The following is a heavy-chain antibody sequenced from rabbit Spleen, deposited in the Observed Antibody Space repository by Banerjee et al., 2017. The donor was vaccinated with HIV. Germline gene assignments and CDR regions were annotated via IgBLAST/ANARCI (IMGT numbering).Heavy chain of an antibody. D-gene: IGHD8-1*01. V-gene: IGHV1S40*01. CDR1: GFDLSSYYY. Sequence: QSLEESGGDLVKPEGSLTLTCKASGFDLSSYYYMCWVRQAPGKGLEWIGCIYTDDGSTYYASWVNGRFTISKTSSTTVDLKMTSLTAADTVTYFCARSISNTYWGLDLWGQGTLVTVS. CDR3: ARSISNTYWGLDL. J-gene: IGHJ4*01. CDR2: IYTDDGST.